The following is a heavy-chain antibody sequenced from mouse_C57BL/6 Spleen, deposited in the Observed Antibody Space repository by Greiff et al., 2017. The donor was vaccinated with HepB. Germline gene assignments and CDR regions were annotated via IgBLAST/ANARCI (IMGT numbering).Heavy chain of an antibody. Sequence: VQLQQSGPELVKPGDSVKISCKASGYSFTGYFMNWVMQSHGKSLEWIGRINPYNGDTFYNQKFKGKATLTVDKSSSTAHMELRSLTSEDSAVYYCARGYSNFYYAMDYWGQGTSVTVSS. J-gene: IGHJ4*01. V-gene: IGHV1-20*01. CDR3: ARGYSNFYYAMDY. CDR2: INPYNGDT. D-gene: IGHD2-5*01. CDR1: GYSFTGYF.